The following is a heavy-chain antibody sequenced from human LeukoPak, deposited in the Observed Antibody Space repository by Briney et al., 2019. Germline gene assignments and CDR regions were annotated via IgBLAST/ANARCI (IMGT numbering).Heavy chain of an antibody. D-gene: IGHD6-13*01. CDR1: GLTFSSYG. V-gene: IGHV3-33*01. CDR2: IWYDGSNK. J-gene: IGHJ6*02. Sequence: PGGSLRLSCAASGLTFSSYGMHWVRQAPGKGLEWVAVIWYDGSNKYYADSVKGRFTISRDNSKNTLYLQMNSLRAEDTAVYYCARVKDGNIAAAGTRGYYYYGMDVWGQGTTVTVSS. CDR3: ARVKDGNIAAAGTRGYYYYGMDV.